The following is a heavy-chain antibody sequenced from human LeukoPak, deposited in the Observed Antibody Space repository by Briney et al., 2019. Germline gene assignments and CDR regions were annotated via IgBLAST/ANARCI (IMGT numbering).Heavy chain of an antibody. D-gene: IGHD3-22*01. V-gene: IGHV3-74*01. CDR2: ITSDGRNT. J-gene: IGHJ4*02. Sequence: GGSLRLSCTASGFTLSPSWMNWVRQAPGKGLVWVSRITSDGRNTVYADSVKGRFTISRDNARNSVYLQMDSLRADDTAVYYCARGILLTRDSGYPVFAYWGQGTHVTVSS. CDR3: ARGILLTRDSGYPVFAY. CDR1: GFTLSPSW.